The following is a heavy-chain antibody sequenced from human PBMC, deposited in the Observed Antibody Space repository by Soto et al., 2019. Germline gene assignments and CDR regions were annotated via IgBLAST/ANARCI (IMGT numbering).Heavy chain of an antibody. D-gene: IGHD3-10*01. V-gene: IGHV3-11*01. CDR2: ISSSGSST. Sequence: QVQLVESGGGVVKPGGSLRLSCAASGFTFGDYYMSWIRQAPGKGLEWVSYISSSGSSTYYVDSVQGRCTISSDNAKNSLYLITDSLGAEYTAVYFCLRAAPALPMACYWGQETLVSVSS. CDR3: LRAAPALPMACY. J-gene: IGHJ4*02. CDR1: GFTFGDYY.